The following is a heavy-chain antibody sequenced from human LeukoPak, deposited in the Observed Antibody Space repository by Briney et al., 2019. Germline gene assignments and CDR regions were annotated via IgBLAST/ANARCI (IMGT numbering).Heavy chain of an antibody. CDR1: GFTFSDYY. CDR2: ISSSGSTI. D-gene: IGHD3-22*01. V-gene: IGHV3-11*01. Sequence: AGGSLRLSCAASGFTFSDYYMSWIRQAPGKGLEWVSYISSSGSTIYYADSVRGRFTISRDNAKNSLYLQMNSLRAEDTAVYYCARYITMIVVVIDYWGQGTLVTVSS. J-gene: IGHJ4*02. CDR3: ARYITMIVVVIDY.